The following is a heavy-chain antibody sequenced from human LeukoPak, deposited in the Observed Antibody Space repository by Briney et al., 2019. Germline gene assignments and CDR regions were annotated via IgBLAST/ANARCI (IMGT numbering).Heavy chain of an antibody. J-gene: IGHJ4*02. V-gene: IGHV3-23*01. CDR1: GFIFSSSW. CDR3: AKGKVNHLGALDF. D-gene: IGHD1-26*01. CDR2: VSESGDGT. Sequence: PGGSLRLSCGISGFIFSSSWMNWVRQAPGKGLEWVSSVSESGDGTYYADSVMGRFIISRDNSRKTFHLQMDSLRADDTAIYYCAKGKVNHLGALDFWGQGTLVTVSS.